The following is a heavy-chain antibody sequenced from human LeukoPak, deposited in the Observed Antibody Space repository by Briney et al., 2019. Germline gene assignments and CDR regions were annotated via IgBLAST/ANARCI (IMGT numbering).Heavy chain of an antibody. Sequence: ASVKVSCKASGGTFSSYAISWVRQAPGQGLEWMGGIIPIFGTANYAQKFQGRVTMTRDMSTSTVYKELSSLRSEDTAVYYCAREKGVGSTLYYYYMDVWGKGTTVTVSS. CDR1: GGTFSSYA. V-gene: IGHV1-69*05. CDR2: IIPIFGTA. CDR3: AREKGVGSTLYYYYMDV. D-gene: IGHD2/OR15-2a*01. J-gene: IGHJ6*03.